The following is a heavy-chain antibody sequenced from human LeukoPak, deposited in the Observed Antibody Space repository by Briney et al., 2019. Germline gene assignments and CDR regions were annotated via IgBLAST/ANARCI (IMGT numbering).Heavy chain of an antibody. V-gene: IGHV4-59*01. D-gene: IGHD3-10*01. CDR1: GGSISSYY. CDR3: ARGTGGYGSVSFDY. Sequence: ASETLSLTCTVSGGSISSYYWSWIRQPPGKGLEWIGYIYYSGSTNYNPSLKSRVTISVDTSKNQFSLKLSSVTAADTAVYYCARGTGGYGSVSFDYWGQGTLVTVSS. J-gene: IGHJ4*02. CDR2: IYYSGST.